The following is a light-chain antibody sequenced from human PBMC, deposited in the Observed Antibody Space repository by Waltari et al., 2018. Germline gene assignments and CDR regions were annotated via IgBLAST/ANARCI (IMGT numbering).Light chain of an antibody. J-gene: IGKJ1*01. CDR1: QTISDY. CDR3: QQSYSAPPT. V-gene: IGKV1-39*01. Sequence: DIQMTQSPSSLSASVGDRLTITCRASQTISDYLNWYQHKPGTAPNLLIYAASSLQSGVPSRFGGSGSGTDFTLTISSLQPEDFATYYCQQSYSAPPTFGQGTKVEIK. CDR2: AAS.